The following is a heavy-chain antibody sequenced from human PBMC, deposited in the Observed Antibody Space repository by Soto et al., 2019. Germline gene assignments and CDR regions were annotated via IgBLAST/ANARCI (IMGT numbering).Heavy chain of an antibody. V-gene: IGHV3-33*01. J-gene: IGHJ4*02. Sequence: GGSLRLSCAASGFTFSSYGMHWVRQAPGKGLEWVAVIWYDGSNKYYADSVKGRFTISRDNSKNTLYLQMNSLRAEDTAVYYCARAPPDCSSTSCYLVYWGQGTLVTVSS. CDR1: GFTFSSYG. CDR3: ARAPPDCSSTSCYLVY. D-gene: IGHD2-2*01. CDR2: IWYDGSNK.